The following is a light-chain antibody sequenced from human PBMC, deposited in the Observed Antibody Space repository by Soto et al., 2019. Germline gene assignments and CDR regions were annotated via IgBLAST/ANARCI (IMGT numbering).Light chain of an antibody. V-gene: IGLV2-8*01. CDR3: SSYAGSNNLV. CDR2: EVS. J-gene: IGLJ2*01. Sequence: QSALTQPPSASGSPGQSVTLSCTGTSSDVGGDNYVSWYQQHPGKAPKLMIYEVSKRPSGVPDRFSGSKSGNTASLTVSGLLAEDEADYYCSSYAGSNNLVFGGGTKLTVL. CDR1: SSDVGGDNY.